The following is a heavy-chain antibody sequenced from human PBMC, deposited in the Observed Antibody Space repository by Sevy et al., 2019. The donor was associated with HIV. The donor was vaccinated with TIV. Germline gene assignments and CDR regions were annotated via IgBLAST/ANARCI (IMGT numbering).Heavy chain of an antibody. Sequence: WGSLRLSCAASGFIFSSYEMNWVRQAPGKGLEWISYISKSGSALYYSDSVKGPFTISRDNAKNSLYLQMNSLRAEDTAVYYCARDLPPSATTVAHFDNWGQGTLVTVSS. CDR3: ARDLPPSATTVAHFDN. CDR1: GFIFSSYE. V-gene: IGHV3-48*03. CDR2: ISKSGSAL. J-gene: IGHJ4*02. D-gene: IGHD4-4*01.